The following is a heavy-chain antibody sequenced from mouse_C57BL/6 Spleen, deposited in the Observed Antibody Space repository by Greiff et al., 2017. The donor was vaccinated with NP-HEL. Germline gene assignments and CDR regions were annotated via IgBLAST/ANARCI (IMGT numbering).Heavy chain of an antibody. CDR2: INPSNGGT. CDR3: AREEYYGSSYWYFDV. V-gene: IGHV1-53*01. D-gene: IGHD1-1*01. CDR1: GYTFTSYW. J-gene: IGHJ1*03. Sequence: VKLQQPGTELVKPGASVKLSCKASGYTFTSYWMHWVKQRPGQGLEWIGNINPSNGGTNYNEKFKSKATLTVDKSSSTAYMQLSSLTSEDSAVYYCAREEYYGSSYWYFDVWGTGTTVTVSS.